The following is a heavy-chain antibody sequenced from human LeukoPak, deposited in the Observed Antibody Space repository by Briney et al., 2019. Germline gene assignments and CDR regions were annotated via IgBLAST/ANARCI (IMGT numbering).Heavy chain of an antibody. V-gene: IGHV4-4*09. CDR3: ARRAAAYNWFDP. CDR2: IYSSGSI. CDR1: GGSISDYY. J-gene: IGHJ5*02. Sequence: SETLSLTCTVSGGSISDYYWSWIRQSPGKGREWMGNIYSSGSIDYNPSHKSRVTISVDTSKNQFSLKLSSVTAADTAVYYCARRAAAYNWFDPWGQGTLVTVSS. D-gene: IGHD6-13*01.